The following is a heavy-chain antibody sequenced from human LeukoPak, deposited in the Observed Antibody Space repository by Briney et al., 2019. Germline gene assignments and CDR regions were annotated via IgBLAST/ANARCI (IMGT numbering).Heavy chain of an antibody. CDR3: AKDDWIN. D-gene: IGHD3-9*01. Sequence: GGSLRLSCAASGLTFSSHAMNWVRQAPGKGLEWVSTVSGSGGSTYYADSVKGRFTISRDNSKNTLYLQMNSLRPEDTAVYYCAKDDWINWGQGTLVTVSS. CDR1: GLTFSSHA. J-gene: IGHJ4*02. CDR2: VSGSGGST. V-gene: IGHV3-23*01.